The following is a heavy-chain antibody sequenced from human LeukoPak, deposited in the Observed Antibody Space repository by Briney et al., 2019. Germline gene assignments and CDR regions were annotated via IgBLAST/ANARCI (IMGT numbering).Heavy chain of an antibody. CDR2: ISGSGGST. V-gene: IGHV3-23*01. J-gene: IGHJ4*02. CDR1: GFAFSSYA. D-gene: IGHD6-19*01. Sequence: GGSLRLSCAASGFAFSSYAMSWVRQAPGKGLEWVSAISGSGGSTYYADSVKGRFTISRDNSKNTLYLQMNSLRAEDTAVYYCAKDHQWRIRRNYFDYWGQGTLVTVSS. CDR3: AKDHQWRIRRNYFDY.